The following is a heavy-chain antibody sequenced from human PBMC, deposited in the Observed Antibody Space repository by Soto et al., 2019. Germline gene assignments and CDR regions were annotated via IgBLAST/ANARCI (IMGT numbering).Heavy chain of an antibody. V-gene: IGHV3-74*01. D-gene: IGHD1-26*01. CDR2: VDGEGSGT. J-gene: IGHJ4*02. CDR1: GFTFTNYW. Sequence: EVQLVESGGGLVQPGGSLRLSCAASGFTFTNYWMHWVRQAPGKGLQWVARVDGEGSGTSYADSVEGRFTISRDNAKNTLSLQMNSLRADDTAVYYCGSVFEHWGWGTLVTVSS. CDR3: GSVFEH.